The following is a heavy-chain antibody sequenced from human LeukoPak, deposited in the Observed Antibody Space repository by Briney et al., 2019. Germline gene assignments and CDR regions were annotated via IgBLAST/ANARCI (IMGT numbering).Heavy chain of an antibody. CDR2: MKRDGSEI. V-gene: IGHV3-7*01. CDR3: WTYYYDSSGPHFDY. CDR1: GFTFSTYW. D-gene: IGHD3-22*01. Sequence: GGSLRLSCSASGFTFSTYWMSWVRQAPGKGLEWVANMKRDGSEIYYVDSVRGRFTISRDNARNSLYLQMNSLRAEDTAVYYCWTYYYDSSGPHFDYWGQGTLVTVSS. J-gene: IGHJ4*02.